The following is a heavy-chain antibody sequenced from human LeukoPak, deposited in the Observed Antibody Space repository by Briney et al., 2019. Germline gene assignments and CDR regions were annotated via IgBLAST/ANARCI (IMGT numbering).Heavy chain of an antibody. V-gene: IGHV3-21*01. D-gene: IGHD3-16*01. CDR2: ISSSSSYI. CDR1: GFTFSSYS. CDR3: ARDQRFGAFDI. J-gene: IGHJ3*02. Sequence: GGSLRLSCAASGFTFSSYSMNWVRQAPGAGLEWVSSISSSSSYIYYADSVKGRFTISRDNAKNSLYLQMNSLRAEDTAVYYCARDQRFGAFDIWGQGTMVTVSS.